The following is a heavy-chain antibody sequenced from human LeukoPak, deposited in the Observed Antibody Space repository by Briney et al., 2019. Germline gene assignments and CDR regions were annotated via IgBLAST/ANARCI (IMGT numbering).Heavy chain of an antibody. CDR3: ARSMGIAVSRNSNFDY. CDR2: INTDGSII. V-gene: IGHV3-74*01. CDR1: GFTFSHYW. J-gene: IGHJ4*02. Sequence: GGSLRLSCAASGFTFSHYWMHWVRQAPGKGLVWVSLINTDGSIITYADSVKGRVTISRDNARNTLYLQMNSLRAEDTAVYYCARSMGIAVSRNSNFDYWGQGILVTVSS. D-gene: IGHD6-19*01.